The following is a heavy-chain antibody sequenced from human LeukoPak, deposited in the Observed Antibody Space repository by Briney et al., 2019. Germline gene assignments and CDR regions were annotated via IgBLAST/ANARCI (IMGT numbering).Heavy chain of an antibody. CDR1: GFTFSSYS. CDR3: ARHSGGDGYNYNGMDV. D-gene: IGHD6-19*01. J-gene: IGHJ6*02. Sequence: KPGESLRLSCAASGFTFSSYSINWVRQAPGKGLEWVSSNSDFGSSHHADSVKGRFTTSRDNAKNSVHLQTNSLRVEDTAIYYCARHSGGDGYNYNGMDVWGQGTMVTVSS. V-gene: IGHV3-21*06. CDR2: NSDFGSS.